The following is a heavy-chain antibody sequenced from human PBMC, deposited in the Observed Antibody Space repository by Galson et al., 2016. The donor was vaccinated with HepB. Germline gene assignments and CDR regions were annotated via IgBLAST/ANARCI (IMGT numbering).Heavy chain of an antibody. D-gene: IGHD3-16*02. CDR3: AKDVLFDFVWDNYRRGYRFGLDI. CDR1: GYSFSAYG. J-gene: IGHJ6*02. Sequence: SVKVSCKASGYSFSAYGVTWVRQAPGQGLEWVGMISGSSGNTKYAQRFQNRVTLTRDTSTTTANMELRSLQSDDTAVYYCAKDVLFDFVWDNYRRGYRFGLDIWGQGTTVTVSS. V-gene: IGHV1-18*01. CDR2: ISGSSGNT.